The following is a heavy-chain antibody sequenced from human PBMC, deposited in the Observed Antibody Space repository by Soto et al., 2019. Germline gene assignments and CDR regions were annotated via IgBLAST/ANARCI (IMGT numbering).Heavy chain of an antibody. J-gene: IGHJ4*02. CDR2: ISGSSGST. V-gene: IGHV3-23*01. CDR1: GFTFSSYA. D-gene: IGHD5-18*01. CDR3: ANGARRGYSFGGALHY. Sequence: EVQLLESGGGLVQPGGSLTLSCVVSGFTFSSYAMSWVRQAPGKGLEWVSGISGSSGSTYYADSVKGRFTISSDNSKNSLYLQMNSLRAEDTAIYYCANGARRGYSFGGALHYWGQGTLVTVSS.